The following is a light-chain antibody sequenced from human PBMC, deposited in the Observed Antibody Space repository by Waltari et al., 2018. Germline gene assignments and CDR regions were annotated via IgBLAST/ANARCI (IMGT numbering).Light chain of an antibody. Sequence: EIVLTQSPGTLSLSPGDRATLSCRASQRVSSSYLAWSQQKPGQPPRLLIYGASSRATGIPDRFSGSGSGTDFTLTISRLEPEDFAVYYCQQYGSSPPYTFGQGTKLEIK. CDR3: QQYGSSPPYT. CDR2: GAS. J-gene: IGKJ2*01. CDR1: QRVSSSY. V-gene: IGKV3-20*01.